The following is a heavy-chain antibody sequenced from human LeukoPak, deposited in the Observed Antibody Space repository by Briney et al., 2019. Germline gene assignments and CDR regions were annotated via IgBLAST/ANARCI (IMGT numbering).Heavy chain of an antibody. CDR2: IYHTGNT. CDR3: ANSIIAAEATRFFDY. CDR1: GGSVSSGGYY. D-gene: IGHD6-13*01. J-gene: IGHJ4*02. V-gene: IGHV4-30-2*01. Sequence: SETLSLTCSVSGGSVSSGGYYWNWIRQPPGKGLEWIGFIYHTGNTDYNPSPKSRVTISIDKSKNQFSLNLTSVTAADTAIYYCANSIIAAEATRFFDYWGQGALATVSS.